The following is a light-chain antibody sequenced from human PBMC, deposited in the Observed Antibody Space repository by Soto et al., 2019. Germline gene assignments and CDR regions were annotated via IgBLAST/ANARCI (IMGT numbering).Light chain of an antibody. CDR2: GAS. V-gene: IGKV3-20*01. CDR1: QSVSSSY. Sequence: EIVLTQSPGTLSLSPGEKATLSCSASQSVSSSYLAWYQQKPGQAPRLLIYGASSRATGIPDRFSGSGSGTDFTLTVSRLEPEDFAVYYCQQFGSSSWTFGQGTKV. CDR3: QQFGSSSWT. J-gene: IGKJ1*01.